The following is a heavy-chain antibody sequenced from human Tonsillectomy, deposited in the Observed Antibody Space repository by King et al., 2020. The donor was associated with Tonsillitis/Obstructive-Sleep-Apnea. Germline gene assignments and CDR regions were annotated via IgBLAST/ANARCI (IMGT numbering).Heavy chain of an antibody. Sequence: QLVQSGGGLVQPGGSLRLSCAASGFTFSSYAMSWVRQAPGKGLEWVSAISGSGGSTYYADSVKGRFTISRDNSKKTLYLQMNSLRAEDTAVYYCAKAWYASPAARSFLRKYYFDYWGQGTLVTVSS. J-gene: IGHJ4*02. CDR3: AKAWYASPAARSFLRKYYFDY. V-gene: IGHV3-23*04. D-gene: IGHD2-2*01. CDR2: ISGSGGST. CDR1: GFTFSSYA.